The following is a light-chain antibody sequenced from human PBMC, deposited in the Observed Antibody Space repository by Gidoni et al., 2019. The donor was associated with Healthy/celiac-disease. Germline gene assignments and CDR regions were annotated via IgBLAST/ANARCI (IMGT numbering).Light chain of an antibody. J-gene: IGLJ2*01. V-gene: IGLV3-19*01. CDR1: SLRSYY. CDR2: GKN. Sequence: TVRITCQGDSLRSYYASWYQQKPGQAPVLVIYGKNNRPSGIPDRFSGSSSGNTAALTINGAQAEDEADYYCNSRDSSGNLVVFGGGTKRTVL. CDR3: NSRDSSGNLVV.